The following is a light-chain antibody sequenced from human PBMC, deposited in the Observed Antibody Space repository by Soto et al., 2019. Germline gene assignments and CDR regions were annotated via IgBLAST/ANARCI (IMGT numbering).Light chain of an antibody. CDR2: AVS. CDR3: TSYAPSSTYV. CDR1: RSDVGNYDY. V-gene: IGLV2-14*01. Sequence: QSALTQPASVSGSPGQSITISCTGTRSDVGNYDYVCWYQQYPGKAPRLMIYAVSRRPSGISDHFSGSKSGKTASLTISGRRAEDEADYYCTSYAPSSTYVFGTGTKVTVL. J-gene: IGLJ1*01.